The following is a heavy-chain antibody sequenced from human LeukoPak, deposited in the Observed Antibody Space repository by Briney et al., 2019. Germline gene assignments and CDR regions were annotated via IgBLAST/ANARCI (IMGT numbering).Heavy chain of an antibody. V-gene: IGHV4-4*07. CDR3: ARLSSGWYQDWYFDL. CDR1: GGSISSYD. Sequence: SETLSLTCTVSGGSISSYDWSWIRQPAGKGLEWIGRIYTRGSTNYNPSLKSRVSMSVGTSKKQFSLKLSSVTAADTAVYYCARLSSGWYQDWYFDLWGRGTLVTVSS. J-gene: IGHJ2*01. CDR2: IYTRGST. D-gene: IGHD6-13*01.